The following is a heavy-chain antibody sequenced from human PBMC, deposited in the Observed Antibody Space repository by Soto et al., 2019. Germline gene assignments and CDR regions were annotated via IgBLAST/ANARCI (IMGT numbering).Heavy chain of an antibody. D-gene: IGHD5-18*01. J-gene: IGHJ4*02. Sequence: QITLKESGPTRVKPTQTLALTCTFSGFSLTTSGVGVGWIRKTPGKALEWLAVIYWDDDKRYNPSLKNRLTIPKDTSKNQVVLIMADMDPVDTATYFGAHRGYMYGNWDHGYFDYWGQGTLVTVSS. CDR2: IYWDDDK. CDR1: GFSLTTSGVG. CDR3: AHRGYMYGNWDHGYFDY. V-gene: IGHV2-5*02.